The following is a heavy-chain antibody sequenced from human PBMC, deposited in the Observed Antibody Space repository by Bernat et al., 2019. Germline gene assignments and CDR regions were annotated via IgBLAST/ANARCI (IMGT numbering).Heavy chain of an antibody. CDR2: ISYDGSNK. CDR3: AKDREAVAGTPPLYFDY. Sequence: QVQLVESGGGVVQPGRSLRLSCAASGFTFSNYGMHWVRQAPGKGLEWVAVISYDGSNKYYADSVKGRFTISRDDPKNTQYLQMNSLRAEDTAVYYCAKDREAVAGTPPLYFDYWGQGTLVTVSS. D-gene: IGHD6-19*01. CDR1: GFTFSNYG. J-gene: IGHJ4*02. V-gene: IGHV3-30*18.